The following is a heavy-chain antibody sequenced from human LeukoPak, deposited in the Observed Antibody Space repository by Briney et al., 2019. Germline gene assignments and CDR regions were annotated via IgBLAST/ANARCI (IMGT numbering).Heavy chain of an antibody. Sequence: SVKDSCKASGCTFTSYYMHWVRQAPGQGGEWLGGIMPMVGTANYAQTVQGRVTTTADNATSTAFMELSSLRSEDTAVYYCAGGRTDIVVVPATHRNYYFGYWGQGTLVTVSS. CDR2: IMPMVGTA. CDR3: AGGRTDIVVVPATHRNYYFGY. V-gene: IGHV1-69*06. CDR1: GCTFTSYY. D-gene: IGHD2-2*01. J-gene: IGHJ4*02.